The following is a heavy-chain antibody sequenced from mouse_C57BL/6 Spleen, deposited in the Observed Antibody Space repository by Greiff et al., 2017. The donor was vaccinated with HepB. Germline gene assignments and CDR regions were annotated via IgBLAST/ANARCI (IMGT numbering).Heavy chain of an antibody. D-gene: IGHD1-1*01. CDR1: GYAFSSYW. Sequence: QVQLQQSGAELVKPGASVKISCKASGYAFSSYWMNWVKQRPGKGLEWIGQIYPGDGDTNYNGKFKGKATLTADKSSSTAYMQLSSLTSEDSAVYFCARGDYGSSYDYWYFDVWGTGTTVTVSS. CDR3: ARGDYGSSYDYWYFDV. J-gene: IGHJ1*03. V-gene: IGHV1-80*01. CDR2: IYPGDGDT.